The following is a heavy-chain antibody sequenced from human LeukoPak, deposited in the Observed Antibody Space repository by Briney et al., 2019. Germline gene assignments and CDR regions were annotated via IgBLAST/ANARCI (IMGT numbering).Heavy chain of an antibody. J-gene: IGHJ5*02. CDR1: GYTFTSYY. V-gene: IGHV1-46*01. Sequence: ASVKVSCKASGYTFTSYYMHWVRQAPGQGLEWMGIINPSGGSTSYAQKFQGRVTMTRYTSTSTLYMELSSLRSEDTAVYYCAGASYYYGSGSYSLNWFDPWGQGTLVTVSS. CDR3: AGASYYYGSGSYSLNWFDP. CDR2: INPSGGST. D-gene: IGHD3-10*01.